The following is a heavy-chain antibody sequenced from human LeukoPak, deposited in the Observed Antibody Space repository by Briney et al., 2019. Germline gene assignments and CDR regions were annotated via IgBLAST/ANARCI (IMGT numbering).Heavy chain of an antibody. CDR3: ARGGRIAAAGTGFDY. Sequence: ASVKVSCKASGYTFTGYYMHWVRQAPGQGLEWMRRINPNSGGTNYAQKFQGRVTMTRDTSISTAYMELSRLRSDDTAVYYCARGGRIAAAGTGFDYWGQGTLVTVSS. V-gene: IGHV1-2*06. CDR1: GYTFTGYY. J-gene: IGHJ4*02. D-gene: IGHD6-13*01. CDR2: INPNSGGT.